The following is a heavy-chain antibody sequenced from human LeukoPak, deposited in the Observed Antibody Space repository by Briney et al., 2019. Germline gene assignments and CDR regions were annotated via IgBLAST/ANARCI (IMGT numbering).Heavy chain of an antibody. D-gene: IGHD6-13*01. Sequence: PETLSLACAVYGGSFSGYYWSWIRQSPGKGLEWIGEINHSGSTNYNPSLKSRVTISVDTSKNQFSLKLSSVTAADTAVYYCARGRSSWYGPNFDYWGQGTLVTASS. CDR2: INHSGST. CDR3: ARGRSSWYGPNFDY. J-gene: IGHJ4*02. V-gene: IGHV4-34*01. CDR1: GGSFSGYY.